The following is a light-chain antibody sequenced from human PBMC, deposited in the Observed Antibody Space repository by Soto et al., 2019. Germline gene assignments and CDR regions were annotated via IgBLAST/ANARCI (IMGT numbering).Light chain of an antibody. J-gene: IGKJ4*01. CDR3: QQYNNWPPLT. CDR1: QSVRSN. CDR2: GAS. V-gene: IGKV3-15*01. Sequence: EIVMTQSPATLSVSPGERATLSCRASQSVRSNLAWYQQKPGQAPRLLIYGASTRATGIPARFSGSGSGTEFTLTISSLQSEDFAAYYCQQYNNWPPLTFGGGTKVDIK.